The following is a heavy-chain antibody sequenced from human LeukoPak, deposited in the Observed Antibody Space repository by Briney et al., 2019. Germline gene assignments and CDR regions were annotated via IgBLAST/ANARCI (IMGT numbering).Heavy chain of an antibody. CDR2: INHSGST. Sequence: SETLSLTCAVYGGSFSGYYWSWIRQPPGKGLEWTGEINHSGSTNYNPSLKSRVTISVDTSKNQFSLKLSSVTAADTAVYYCARGAGAVAINYWGQGTLVTVSS. D-gene: IGHD6-19*01. J-gene: IGHJ4*02. CDR3: ARGAGAVAINY. V-gene: IGHV4-34*01. CDR1: GGSFSGYY.